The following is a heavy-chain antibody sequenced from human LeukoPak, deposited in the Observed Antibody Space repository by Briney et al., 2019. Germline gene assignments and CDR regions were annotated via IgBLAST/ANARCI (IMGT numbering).Heavy chain of an antibody. V-gene: IGHV3-74*01. Sequence: QAGGSLRLSCAASGFTFSSYWMHWVRQAPGKGLVWVSRIHNDGSSTNYADSVKGRFTISRDNAKNTLYLQMNSLRAEDTAVYYCARVSEDSSGYYYFDYWGQGTLVTVSS. D-gene: IGHD3-22*01. CDR2: IHNDGSST. CDR1: GFTFSSYW. CDR3: ARVSEDSSGYYYFDY. J-gene: IGHJ4*02.